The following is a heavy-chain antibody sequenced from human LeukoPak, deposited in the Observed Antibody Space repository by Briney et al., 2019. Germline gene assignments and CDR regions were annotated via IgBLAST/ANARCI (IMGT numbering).Heavy chain of an antibody. CDR2: IYYSGST. Sequence: SQTLSLTCTVSGGSISSGDYYWSWLRQPPGKGLEWIGYIYYSGSTYYNPSLKSRVNISVDTSKNQFSLKLSSVTAADTAVYYCASAVGAYHRPFDYWGQGTLVTVSS. V-gene: IGHV4-30-4*01. CDR3: ASAVGAYHRPFDY. D-gene: IGHD1-26*01. CDR1: GGSISSGDYY. J-gene: IGHJ4*02.